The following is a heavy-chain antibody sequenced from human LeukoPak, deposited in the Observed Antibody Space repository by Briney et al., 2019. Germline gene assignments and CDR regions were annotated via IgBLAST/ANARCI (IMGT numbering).Heavy chain of an antibody. D-gene: IGHD3-22*01. CDR1: GFTVSSNY. Sequence: PGGSLRLSCAASGFTVSSNYMSWVRQAPGKELEWVSVIYSGGSTYYADSVKGRFTISRDNFKNTLYLQMNSLRAEDTAVYYCARDGFYYDSSGPFDYWGQGTLVTVSS. CDR3: ARDGFYYDSSGPFDY. CDR2: IYSGGST. J-gene: IGHJ4*02. V-gene: IGHV3-53*01.